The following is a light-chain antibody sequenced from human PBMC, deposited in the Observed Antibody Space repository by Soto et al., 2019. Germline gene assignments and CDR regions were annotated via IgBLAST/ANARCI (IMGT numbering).Light chain of an antibody. CDR1: QSIGDY. Sequence: DIQMAQSPSSLSASLGDSVSITCRASQSIGDYLNWYQVKPGKAPTLLISDASSLQPGVPPQFSGSGSGTDFTLTISNLQPENFATYCCQQSHSTPLTFGQGTKVEIK. CDR3: QQSHSTPLT. V-gene: IGKV1-39*01. CDR2: DAS. J-gene: IGKJ1*01.